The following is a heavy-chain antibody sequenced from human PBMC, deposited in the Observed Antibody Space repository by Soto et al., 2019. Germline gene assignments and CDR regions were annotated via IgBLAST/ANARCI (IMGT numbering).Heavy chain of an antibody. V-gene: IGHV4-39*01. Sequence: SETLSLTCTVSGASINNTSYYWGWIRQSPGKGLEWIGNIYYSGKTYYSPSLKSRVSISVDASRNQFSLRLSSVTAADTAVYYCGRTWGIGLTPPGLWGQGVLVTVSS. J-gene: IGHJ4*02. CDR2: IYYSGKT. CDR3: GRTWGIGLTPPGL. CDR1: GASINNTSYY. D-gene: IGHD6-13*01.